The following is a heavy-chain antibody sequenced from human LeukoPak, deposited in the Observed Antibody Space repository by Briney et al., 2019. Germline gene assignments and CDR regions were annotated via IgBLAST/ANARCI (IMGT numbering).Heavy chain of an antibody. CDR3: ARMDYYTSGTYTYPNFDY. CDR1: GFTFSRYW. CDR2: IKQDGSET. V-gene: IGHV3-7*03. D-gene: IGHD3-10*01. J-gene: IGHJ4*02. Sequence: GESLRLSCAASGFTFSRYWMSWVRQAPGQGLEWVATIKQDGSETYYVDSVKGRFTNSRDNAKNSLHLQMNSLRAEDAAVFYCARMDYYTSGTYTYPNFDYWGQGTLVTVSS.